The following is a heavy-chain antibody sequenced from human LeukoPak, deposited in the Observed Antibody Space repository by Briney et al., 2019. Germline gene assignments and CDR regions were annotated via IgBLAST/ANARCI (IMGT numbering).Heavy chain of an antibody. J-gene: IGHJ4*02. V-gene: IGHV4-34*01. CDR2: INNSGST. D-gene: IGHD3-9*01. CDR1: GGSFSGYY. CDR3: ARVYDILPSYFDY. Sequence: SETLSFTCAVYGGSFSGYYWSWLRQPPGKGLEWIGEINNSGSTNYNPSLKRRVTISVDTSKNQFSLKLSSVTAADTAVYYCARVYDILPSYFDYWGQGTLVTVSS.